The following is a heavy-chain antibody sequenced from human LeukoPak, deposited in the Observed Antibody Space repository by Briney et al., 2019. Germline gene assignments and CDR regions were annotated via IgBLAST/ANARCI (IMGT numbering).Heavy chain of an antibody. J-gene: IGHJ5*02. CDR3: ARDVKGYYYGSGIDL. V-gene: IGHV4-38-2*02. CDR2: IHHSGST. CDR1: GYSINSGYY. Sequence: SETLSLTCIVSGYSINSGYYWGWIRQPPGKGLEWIGNIHHSGSTYYNPSLKSRVTISVDTSNNHFSLKLTSVTAADTAVYYCARDVKGYYYGSGIDLWGQGTLVTVSS. D-gene: IGHD3-10*01.